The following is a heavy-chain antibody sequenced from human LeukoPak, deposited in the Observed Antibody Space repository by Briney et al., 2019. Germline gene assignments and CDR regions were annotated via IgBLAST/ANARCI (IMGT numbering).Heavy chain of an antibody. CDR1: GFTFSSYS. CDR2: ISYDGSNK. J-gene: IGHJ3*02. CDR3: AKGSLQHDAFDI. Sequence: PGGSLRLSCAASGFTFSSYSMNWVRQAPGKGLEWVAVISYDGSNKYYADSVKGRFTISRDNSKNTLYLQMNSLRAEDTAVYYCAKGSLQHDAFDIWGQGTMVTVSS. D-gene: IGHD5-24*01. V-gene: IGHV3-30*18.